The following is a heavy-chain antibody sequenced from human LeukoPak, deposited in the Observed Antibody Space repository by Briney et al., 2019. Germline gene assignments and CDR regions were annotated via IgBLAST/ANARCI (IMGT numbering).Heavy chain of an antibody. CDR2: IYYSGST. CDR3: ARYASSGYYRYYFDY. V-gene: IGHV4-39*01. Sequence: SETLSLTCTVSGGSIGSSSYSWGSISQPPGKGLEWIGTIYYSGSTYYNPSLKSRVTISEDTSKNQFSLNLSSVTAADTAVYYCARYASSGYYRYYFDYWGQGTLVTVSS. D-gene: IGHD3-22*01. CDR1: GGSIGSSSYS. J-gene: IGHJ4*02.